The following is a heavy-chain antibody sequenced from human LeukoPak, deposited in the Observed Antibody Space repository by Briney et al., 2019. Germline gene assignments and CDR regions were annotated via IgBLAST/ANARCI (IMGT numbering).Heavy chain of an antibody. Sequence: GGSLRLSCAASGFTFSSYEMNWVRQAPGKGLEWVSYISSSGSTIYYADSVKGRFTISRDNSKNTLYLQMNSLRAEDTAVYYCAKDSGYSYGYHPDYWGQGTLVTVSS. CDR1: GFTFSSYE. CDR2: ISSSGSTI. CDR3: AKDSGYSYGYHPDY. V-gene: IGHV3-48*03. J-gene: IGHJ4*02. D-gene: IGHD5-18*01.